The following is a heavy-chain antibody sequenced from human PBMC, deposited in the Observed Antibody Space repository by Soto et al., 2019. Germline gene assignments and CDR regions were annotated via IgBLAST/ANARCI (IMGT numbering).Heavy chain of an antibody. Sequence: EVQLVESGGGLVQPGGSLKLSCAASGFTFSGSAMHWVRQASGKGLEWVGRIRSKANSYATAYAASVKGRFTISRDDSKNTAYLQTNSLKTEDTAVYYCTCGDYADNWFDPWGQGTLVTVSS. CDR2: IRSKANSYAT. CDR1: GFTFSGSA. J-gene: IGHJ5*02. D-gene: IGHD4-17*01. CDR3: TCGDYADNWFDP. V-gene: IGHV3-73*01.